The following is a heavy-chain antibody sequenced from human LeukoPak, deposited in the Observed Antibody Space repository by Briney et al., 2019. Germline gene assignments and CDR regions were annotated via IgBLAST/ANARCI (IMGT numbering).Heavy chain of an antibody. D-gene: IGHD1-26*01. CDR1: GFTFSSYS. Sequence: GGSLRLSCAASGFTFSSYSMSWVRQAPGKGLEWVSVISDIGGYTSYADSVKGRFTISRDNSKNTLYLQMNSLRAEDTAVYYCARGGSYLSAFDIWGQGTMVTVSS. CDR2: ISDIGGYT. J-gene: IGHJ3*02. V-gene: IGHV3-23*01. CDR3: ARGGSYLSAFDI.